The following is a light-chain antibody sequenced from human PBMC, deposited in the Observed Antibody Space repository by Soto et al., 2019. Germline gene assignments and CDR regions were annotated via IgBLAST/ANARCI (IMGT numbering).Light chain of an antibody. CDR1: QSVSNSY. CDR3: QQYVISPLT. Sequence: EIVFTHSPGTLSLSPGESATLSCRASQSVSNSYLAWYQQKPGRAPRLLIYGASSRATGIPDRFGGSGSGTDFTLTISRLEPEDFAVYYCQQYVISPLTFGGGTKVDIK. CDR2: GAS. V-gene: IGKV3-20*01. J-gene: IGKJ4*01.